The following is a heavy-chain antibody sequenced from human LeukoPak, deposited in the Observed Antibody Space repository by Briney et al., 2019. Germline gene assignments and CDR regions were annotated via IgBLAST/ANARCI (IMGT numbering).Heavy chain of an antibody. D-gene: IGHD4-11*01. J-gene: IGHJ4*02. CDR1: GGSISNYY. Sequence: SKTLSLTCTVSGGSISNYYWSWIRQPPGEGLEWIGYIYYSGSTNYNPSLRSRVTISIDTSKNQFSLSLTSVTAADTAVYYCARGGLGGITAYSNYLFDYWGQGTLVTVSS. CDR2: IYYSGST. CDR3: ARGGLGGITAYSNYLFDY. V-gene: IGHV4-59*08.